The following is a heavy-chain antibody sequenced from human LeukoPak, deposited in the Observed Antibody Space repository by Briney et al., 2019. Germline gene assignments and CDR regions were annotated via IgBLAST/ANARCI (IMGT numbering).Heavy chain of an antibody. CDR1: GFTFRSYA. V-gene: IGHV3-30*03. CDR3: AETASFDYFDY. D-gene: IGHD3-3*01. J-gene: IGHJ4*02. CDR2: ISYDGSNT. Sequence: GGSLRLSCAASGFTFRSYAMHWVRQAPGKGLEWVAFISYDGSNTNHADSVKARFTISRDNSKNTLYLQMNSLRTEDTAVYYCAETASFDYFDYWGQGALVTVSS.